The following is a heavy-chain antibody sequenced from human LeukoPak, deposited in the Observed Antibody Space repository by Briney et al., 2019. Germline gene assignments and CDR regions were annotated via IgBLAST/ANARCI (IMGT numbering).Heavy chain of an antibody. CDR2: IYSGGST. V-gene: IGHV3-66*01. CDR1: GFTFSSYE. D-gene: IGHD4-17*01. J-gene: IGHJ4*02. CDR3: AREPRRYGDYEGY. Sequence: GGSLRLSCAASGFTFSSYEMNWVRQAPGKGLEWVSVIYSGGSTYYADSVKGRFTISRDNSKNTLYLQMNSLRAEDTAVYYCAREPRRYGDYEGYWGQGTLVTVSS.